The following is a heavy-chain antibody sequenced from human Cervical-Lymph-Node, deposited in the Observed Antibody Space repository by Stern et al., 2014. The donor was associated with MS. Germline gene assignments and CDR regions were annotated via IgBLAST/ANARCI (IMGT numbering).Heavy chain of an antibody. Sequence: VQLEESGAEVKKPGSSVKVSCHTSGGTFNVYAINWLRQAPGQGLEWMGGIIPILGIANYAQKFQGRVTITADESTRTSSMQLSSLTSNDTAVYYCARDGRHTNNYGLDVWGQGTTVTVSS. J-gene: IGHJ6*02. CDR2: IIPILGIA. V-gene: IGHV1-69*01. CDR1: GGTFNVYA. CDR3: ARDGRHTNNYGLDV.